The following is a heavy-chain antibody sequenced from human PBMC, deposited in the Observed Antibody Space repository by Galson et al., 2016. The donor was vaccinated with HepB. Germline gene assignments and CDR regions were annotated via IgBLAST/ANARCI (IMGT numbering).Heavy chain of an antibody. Sequence: SLRLSCAASGFTFSIHDMHWVRQVTGKGLEWVSAIETAGDTYYPDSVKGRFTISRENAKNSLYLQMNDLGAGDTAVYYCARGKSLLTMPWNYGLGVWGKGTAVTVSS. CDR1: GFTFSIHD. V-gene: IGHV3-13*01. CDR3: ARGKSLLTMPWNYGLGV. CDR2: IETAGDT. D-gene: IGHD1-1*01. J-gene: IGHJ6*04.